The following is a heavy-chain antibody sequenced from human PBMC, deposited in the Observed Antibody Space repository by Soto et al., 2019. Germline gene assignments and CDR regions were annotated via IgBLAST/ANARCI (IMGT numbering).Heavy chain of an antibody. J-gene: IGHJ3*02. Sequence: GASVKVSCKASGGTFSSYAISWVRQAPGQGLEWMGGIIPIFGTANYAQKFQGRVTITADESTSTAYMELSSLRSEDTAVYYCARVFTIFGVASDAFDIWGRGTMVTV. CDR1: GGTFSSYA. D-gene: IGHD3-3*01. CDR3: ARVFTIFGVASDAFDI. CDR2: IIPIFGTA. V-gene: IGHV1-69*13.